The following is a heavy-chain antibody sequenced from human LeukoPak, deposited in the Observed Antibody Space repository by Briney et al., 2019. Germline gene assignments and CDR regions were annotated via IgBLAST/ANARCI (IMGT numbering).Heavy chain of an antibody. Sequence: SVKVSCKASGGTFSSYAISWVRQAPGQGLEWMGGIIPIFSTANYAQKFQGRVTITADESTSTAYMELSSLRSEDTAVYYCASPLRGLRFGYYYGMDVWGQGTTVTVSS. CDR2: IIPIFSTA. D-gene: IGHD5-12*01. CDR1: GGTFSSYA. V-gene: IGHV1-69*13. CDR3: ASPLRGLRFGYYYGMDV. J-gene: IGHJ6*02.